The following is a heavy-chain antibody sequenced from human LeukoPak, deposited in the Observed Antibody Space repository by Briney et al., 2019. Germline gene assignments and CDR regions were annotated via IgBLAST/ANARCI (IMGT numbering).Heavy chain of an antibody. J-gene: IGHJ4*02. V-gene: IGHV4-38-2*02. CDR1: GYPISSGYY. CDR3: ARDPLNCSGGSCYD. CDR2: KHHSGST. D-gene: IGHD2-15*01. Sequence: SETLSLTCTVSGYPISSGYYWGWIRQPPGQGLEWIGAKHHSGSTYYNPSLKSRVTISLDTSKNQFSLKLTSVTAADTAVYYCARDPLNCSGGSCYDWGQGTLVTVSS.